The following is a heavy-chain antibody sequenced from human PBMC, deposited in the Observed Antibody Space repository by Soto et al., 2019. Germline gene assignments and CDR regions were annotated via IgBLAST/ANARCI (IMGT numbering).Heavy chain of an antibody. CDR1: GGSFSGYY. Sequence: PSETLSLTCAVYGGSFSGYYWSWIRQPPGKGLEWIGEINHSGSTNYNPSLKSRVTISVDTSKNQFSLKLSSVTAADTAVYYCGRGGGGKITAMLHPRGTGGFAPGGQGTLVT. CDR2: INHSGST. V-gene: IGHV4-34*01. J-gene: IGHJ5*02. D-gene: IGHD5-18*01. CDR3: GRGGGGKITAMLHPRGTGGFAP.